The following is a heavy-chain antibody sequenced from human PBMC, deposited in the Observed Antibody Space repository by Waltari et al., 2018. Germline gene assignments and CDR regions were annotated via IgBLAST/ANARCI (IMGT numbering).Heavy chain of an antibody. J-gene: IGHJ3*02. D-gene: IGHD2-15*01. V-gene: IGHV5-51*01. Sequence: EVQLVQSGAEVKTPGESLKISCKGSGYSFTSSWIGWVRQMPGQGRAWLGIIYPGDSDTRYSPSFQGQVTISADKSISTAYLQWSSLKASDTAMYYCARHSRRGGYCSGGSCYRGAFDIWGQGTMVTVSS. CDR3: ARHSRRGGYCSGGSCYRGAFDI. CDR2: IYPGDSDT. CDR1: GYSFTSSW.